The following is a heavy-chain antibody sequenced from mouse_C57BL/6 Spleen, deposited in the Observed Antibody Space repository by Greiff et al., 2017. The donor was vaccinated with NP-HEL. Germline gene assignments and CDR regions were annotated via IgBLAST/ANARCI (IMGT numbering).Heavy chain of an antibody. D-gene: IGHD1-1*01. Sequence: QVQLQQSGAELARPGASVKLSCKASGYTFTSSGISWVKQRTGQGLEWIGEIYPRSGNTYYNEKFKGKATLTADKSSSTAYMELRSLTSEDSAVYFCASLITTVVADPLYYFDYWGQGTTLTVSS. CDR1: GYTFTSSG. CDR3: ASLITTVVADPLYYFDY. J-gene: IGHJ2*01. V-gene: IGHV1-81*01. CDR2: IYPRSGNT.